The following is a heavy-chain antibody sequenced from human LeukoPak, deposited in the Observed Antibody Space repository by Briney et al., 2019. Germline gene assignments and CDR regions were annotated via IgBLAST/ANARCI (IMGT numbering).Heavy chain of an antibody. J-gene: IGHJ4*02. CDR1: GFIFSSYA. CDR3: ARWGYDSSGSYWDN. CDR2: ISTSGGMT. D-gene: IGHD3-22*01. V-gene: IGHV3-23*01. Sequence: GGSLRLSCAASGFIFSSYAMSWVRQAPGKGLEWVSTISTSGGMTYYADSVKGRFTISRDNSKNTVSLQMNSLRADDTAVYYCARWGYDSSGSYWDNWGQGTLVTVSS.